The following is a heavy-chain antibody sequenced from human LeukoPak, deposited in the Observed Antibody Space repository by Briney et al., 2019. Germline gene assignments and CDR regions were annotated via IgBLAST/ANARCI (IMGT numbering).Heavy chain of an antibody. CDR1: GYSISSGYY. J-gene: IGHJ5*02. D-gene: IGHD6-13*01. V-gene: IGHV4-38-2*02. CDR2: IYHSGST. Sequence: ASETLSLTCTVSGYSISSGYYRGWIRQPPGKGLEWIGSIYHSGSTYYNPSLKSRVTISVDTSKNQFSLKLSSVTAADTAVYYCARSWTSSWYEGYWFDPWGQGTLVTVSS. CDR3: ARSWTSSWYEGYWFDP.